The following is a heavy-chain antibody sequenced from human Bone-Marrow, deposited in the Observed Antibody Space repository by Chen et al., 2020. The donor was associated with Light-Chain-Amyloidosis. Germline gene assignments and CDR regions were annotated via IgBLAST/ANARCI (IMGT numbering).Heavy chain of an antibody. V-gene: IGHV4-34*01. Sequence: QLQLRQWGAGLLKPSDTLSITCTVHGGSISGYYWNWLRQSPGKGLEWIGEMNRSGSTNYNPSLKSRVTMSVDTSNNQFTLKVNSVTASDTAVYYCARGGLDHWGQGTLVTVSS. CDR1: GGSISGYY. CDR2: MNRSGST. CDR3: ARGGLDH. J-gene: IGHJ4*02.